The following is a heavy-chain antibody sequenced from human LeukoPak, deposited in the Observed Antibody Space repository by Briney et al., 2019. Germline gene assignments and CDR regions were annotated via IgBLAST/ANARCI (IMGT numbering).Heavy chain of an antibody. J-gene: IGHJ5*02. D-gene: IGHD3-10*01. CDR1: GYTFTSYD. Sequence: ASVKVSCKASGYTFTSYDTNWVRQATGQGLEWMGWMNPNSGNTGYAQKFQGRVFITRGTSINTAYMELSSLGSDDTAVYYCARDGRGSRSSWFDPWGQGTLVIVSS. V-gene: IGHV1-8*03. CDR2: MNPNSGNT. CDR3: ARDGRGSRSSWFDP.